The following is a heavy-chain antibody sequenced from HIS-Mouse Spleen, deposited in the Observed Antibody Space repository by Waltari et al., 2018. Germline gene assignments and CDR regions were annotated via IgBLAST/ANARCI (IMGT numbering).Heavy chain of an antibody. Sequence: QLQLQESGPGLVKPSETLSLTCTVSGGSTSSSRSYWGWIRQPPGKGLEWIGSIYYSGSTYYNPSLKSRVTISVDTSKNQFSLKLSSVTAADTAVYYCAREIPYSSSWYDWYFDLWGRGTLVTVSS. J-gene: IGHJ2*01. CDR3: AREIPYSSSWYDWYFDL. CDR1: GGSTSSSRSY. CDR2: IYYSGST. V-gene: IGHV4-39*07. D-gene: IGHD6-13*01.